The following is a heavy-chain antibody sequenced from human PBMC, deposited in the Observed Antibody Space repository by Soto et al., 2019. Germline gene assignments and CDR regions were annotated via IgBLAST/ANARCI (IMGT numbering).Heavy chain of an antibody. V-gene: IGHV1-8*01. Sequence: ASVKVSCKASGYTFGNNDISWVRQATGQGLEWMGWMNPNSGNTGYAQKFQGRVSMTRNTSITTAYLELSSLRSDDTAIYYCARMATSGTLNWFDPWGQGTLVTVSS. J-gene: IGHJ5*02. CDR1: GYTFGNND. CDR2: MNPNSGNT. CDR3: ARMATSGTLNWFDP.